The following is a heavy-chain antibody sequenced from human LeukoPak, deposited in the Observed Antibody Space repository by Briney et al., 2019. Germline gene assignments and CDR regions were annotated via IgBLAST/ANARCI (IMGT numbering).Heavy chain of an antibody. Sequence: SETLSLTCTVSGSSISSYYWSWIRQPPGKGLERIGYIYYSGSTNYNPSLKSRVTISVDTSKNQFSLKLSSVTAADTAVYYCARDRRGGNWFDPWGQGTLVTVSS. CDR3: ARDRRGGNWFDP. CDR2: IYYSGST. J-gene: IGHJ5*02. CDR1: GSSISSYY. V-gene: IGHV4-59*01.